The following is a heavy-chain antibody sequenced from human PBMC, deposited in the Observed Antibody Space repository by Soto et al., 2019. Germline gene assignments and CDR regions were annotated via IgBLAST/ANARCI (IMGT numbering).Heavy chain of an antibody. CDR2: INSDGST. CDR3: ARSGYSFAWGY. Sequence: EVPLVESGGGLIPPGGSLRLSCAASGFLVNSAYMTWVRQAPGKGLEWLSMINSDGSTLYAESVKGRFTISRDNYKNRLDLQMNSLRAEDTAMYYCARSGYSFAWGYWGQGTLVIVTS. J-gene: IGHJ4*02. D-gene: IGHD5-18*01. V-gene: IGHV3-53*01. CDR1: GFLVNSAY.